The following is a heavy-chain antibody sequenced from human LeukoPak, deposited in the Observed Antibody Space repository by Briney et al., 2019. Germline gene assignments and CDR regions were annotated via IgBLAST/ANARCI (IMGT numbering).Heavy chain of an antibody. V-gene: IGHV3-9*01. CDR3: AKGIAAADVRYYYYMDV. Sequence: PGGSLRLSCAASGFTFDDYAMHWVRQAPGKGLEWVSGISWNSGSIGYADSVKGRFTISRDNSKNTLYLQMNSLRAEDTAVYYCAKGIAAADVRYYYYMDVWGKGTTVTVSS. D-gene: IGHD6-13*01. CDR2: ISWNSGSI. CDR1: GFTFDDYA. J-gene: IGHJ6*03.